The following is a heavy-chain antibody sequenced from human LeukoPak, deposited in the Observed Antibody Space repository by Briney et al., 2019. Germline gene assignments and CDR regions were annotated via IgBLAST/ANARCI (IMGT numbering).Heavy chain of an antibody. CDR2: INHSGST. D-gene: IGHD6-13*01. Sequence: SETLSLTCAVYGGSFSGYYWSWIRQPPGKGLEWIGEINHSGSTNYNPSLKSRVTISVDTSKNQLSLKLSSVTAADTAVYYCARGVSSSWDYWGQGTLVTVSS. V-gene: IGHV4-34*01. CDR1: GGSFSGYY. CDR3: ARGVSSSWDY. J-gene: IGHJ4*02.